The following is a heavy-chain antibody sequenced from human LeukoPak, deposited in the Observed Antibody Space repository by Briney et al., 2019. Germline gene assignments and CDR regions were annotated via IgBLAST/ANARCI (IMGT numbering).Heavy chain of an antibody. CDR2: INTDGSST. CDR3: AKDDAWLRFGE. Sequence: PGGSLRLSCAASGFTFSNYWMHWVRQAPGKGLVWVSRINTDGSSTSYVDSVKGRFTISRDNAKNTLYLQMNSLRAEDTAVYYCAKDDAWLRFGEWSQGTLVTVSS. J-gene: IGHJ4*02. CDR1: GFTFSNYW. D-gene: IGHD3-10*01. V-gene: IGHV3-74*01.